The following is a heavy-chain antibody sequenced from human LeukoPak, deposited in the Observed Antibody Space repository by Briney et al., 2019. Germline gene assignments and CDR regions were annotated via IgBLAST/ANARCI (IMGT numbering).Heavy chain of an antibody. CDR3: ARAFLYGDYGLIDY. CDR1: GFTFSSYG. Sequence: GGSQRLSCAASGFTFSSYGMHWVRQAPGKGLEWVAVIWYDGSNKYYADSVKGRFTISRDNSKNTLYLQMNSLRAEDTAVYYCARAFLYGDYGLIDYWGQGTLVTVSS. CDR2: IWYDGSNK. J-gene: IGHJ4*02. V-gene: IGHV3-33*01. D-gene: IGHD4-17*01.